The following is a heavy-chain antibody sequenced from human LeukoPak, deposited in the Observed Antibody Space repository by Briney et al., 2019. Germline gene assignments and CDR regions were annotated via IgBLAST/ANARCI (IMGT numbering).Heavy chain of an antibody. CDR2: IYYSWST. Sequence: SETLSLPCSLSGDSSSSYYWSWIREPPGRGLEWIGYIYYSWSTNYNPSLKSRVSMSIDTPKRQFSLKLSSVTAADTAVYYCARQPEIGSGIDPWGQGTLVTVSS. CDR3: ARQPEIGSGIDP. J-gene: IGHJ5*02. V-gene: IGHV4-59*08. D-gene: IGHD1-26*01. CDR1: GDSSSSYY.